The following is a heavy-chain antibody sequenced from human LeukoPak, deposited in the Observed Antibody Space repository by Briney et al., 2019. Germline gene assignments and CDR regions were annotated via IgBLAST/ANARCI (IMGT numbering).Heavy chain of an antibody. D-gene: IGHD6-25*01. CDR1: GFTFSSYS. J-gene: IGHJ3*02. CDR3: ARDDGYALDI. Sequence: GGSLRLSCAASGFTFSSYSMNWVRQTPGKGLEWVSYIRSSSGTVYYADSVKGRFTISTDNAKNSLYLQMNSLRAEDTALYYCARDDGYALDIWGQGTMVTVSS. CDR2: IRSSSGTV. V-gene: IGHV3-48*01.